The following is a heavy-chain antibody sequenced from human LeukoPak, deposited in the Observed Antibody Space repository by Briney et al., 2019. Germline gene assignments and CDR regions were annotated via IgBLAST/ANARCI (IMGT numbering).Heavy chain of an antibody. J-gene: IGHJ3*02. CDR2: INPNSGGT. CDR3: ARDPPIGGADVFDI. Sequence: GASVKVPCKAAGYTFTGYYMHWVRQAPGQGLEWMGWINPNSGGTNYAQKFQGRVTMTRDTSISTAYMELSRLTSDDTAVYYCARDPPIGGADVFDIWGQGTMVTVSS. CDR1: GYTFTGYY. D-gene: IGHD3-10*01. V-gene: IGHV1-2*02.